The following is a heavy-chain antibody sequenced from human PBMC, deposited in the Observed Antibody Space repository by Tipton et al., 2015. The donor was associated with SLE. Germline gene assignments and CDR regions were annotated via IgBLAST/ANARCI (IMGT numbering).Heavy chain of an antibody. D-gene: IGHD2-15*01. CDR1: GESLSGHY. J-gene: IGHJ4*02. Sequence: TLSLTCTVYGESLSGHYWVWIRQPPGKGLEWIGDINHSGRIDYNPSLMSRVTISEATSKNQFSLKLTSVTAADTAVYYCVICSPAGCAYFDYWGQGRLVTVSS. CDR2: INHSGRI. CDR3: VICSPAGCAYFDY. V-gene: IGHV4-34*01.